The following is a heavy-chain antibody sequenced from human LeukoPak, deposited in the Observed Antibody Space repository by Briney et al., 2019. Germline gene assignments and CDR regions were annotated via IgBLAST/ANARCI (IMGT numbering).Heavy chain of an antibody. CDR1: GYTFTSYY. Sequence: ASVKVSCKASGYTFTSYYMHWVRQAPGQGLEWMGIINPSGGSTSYAQKFQGRVTMTRDTSTSTVYMELSSLRSEDTAVYYCARANDYYGSGSYPALYYYYMDVWGKGTTVTVSS. J-gene: IGHJ6*03. D-gene: IGHD3-10*01. V-gene: IGHV1-46*01. CDR2: INPSGGST. CDR3: ARANDYYGSGSYPALYYYYMDV.